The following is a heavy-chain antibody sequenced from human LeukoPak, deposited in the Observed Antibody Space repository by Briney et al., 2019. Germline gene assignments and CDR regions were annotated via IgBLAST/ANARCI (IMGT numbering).Heavy chain of an antibody. J-gene: IGHJ4*02. D-gene: IGHD6-19*01. V-gene: IGHV3-74*01. CDR3: ATAGQWRFDS. CDR1: GFTFSTYW. CDR2: LSPDGGTI. Sequence: GGSLRLSCAASGFTFSTYWMSWVRQAPGKGLVWVSRLSPDGGTIDYSDSVRGRFTISRDNAKDTLYLQMNSLRVDDTAVYYCATAGQWRFDSWGLGTLVTVSS.